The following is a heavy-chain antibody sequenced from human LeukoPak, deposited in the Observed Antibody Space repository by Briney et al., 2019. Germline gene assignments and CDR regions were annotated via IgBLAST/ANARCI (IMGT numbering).Heavy chain of an antibody. D-gene: IGHD6-19*01. J-gene: IGHJ4*02. CDR3: AKGPNQWLVYYFYY. V-gene: IGHV3-9*01. CDR2: ISWNSGSI. Sequence: GGSLRLSCAASGFTFDDYAMPWVRQAPGKGLEWVSGISWNSGSIGYADSVKGRFTISRDNAKNSLYLQMNSLRAEDTALYYCAKGPNQWLVYYFYYWGQGTLVTVSS. CDR1: GFTFDDYA.